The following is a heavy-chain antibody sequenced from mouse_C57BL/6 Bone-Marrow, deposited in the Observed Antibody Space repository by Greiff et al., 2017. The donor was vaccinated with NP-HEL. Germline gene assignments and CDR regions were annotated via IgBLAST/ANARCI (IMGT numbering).Heavy chain of an antibody. Sequence: EVNVVESGGGLVKPGGSLKLSCAASGFTFTSYAMSWVRQTPEKRLEWVAIISAGGSYTYYPDNVKGRFTISRDNAKNNLYLQMSHLKSEDTAMYYCAREYGSGGRYFDVWGTGTTVTVSS. CDR2: ISAGGSYT. CDR1: GFTFTSYA. V-gene: IGHV5-4*01. CDR3: AREYGSGGRYFDV. D-gene: IGHD1-1*01. J-gene: IGHJ1*03.